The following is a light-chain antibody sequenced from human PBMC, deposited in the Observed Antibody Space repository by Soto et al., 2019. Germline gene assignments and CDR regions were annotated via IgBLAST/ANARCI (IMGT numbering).Light chain of an antibody. CDR2: VVS. Sequence: QSVLTQPASVSGSPGQSITISCTGTSSDVGGYNYVSWFQQHPGKAPKLMIYVVSNRPSGISNRFSGSKFGNTASLTISGLQAEDEADYYCSSYTTSSSGVFGGGTKLTVL. CDR3: SSYTTSSSGV. J-gene: IGLJ3*02. V-gene: IGLV2-14*01. CDR1: SSDVGGYNY.